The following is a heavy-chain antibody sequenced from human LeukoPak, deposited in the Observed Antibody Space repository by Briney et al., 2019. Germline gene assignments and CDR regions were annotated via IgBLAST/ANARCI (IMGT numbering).Heavy chain of an antibody. CDR3: ATDLGYCSSTSCGY. Sequence: ASVKVSCKASGYTFTSYDINWVRQATGQGLEWMGWMNPNSGNTGYAQKFQGRVTITRNTSISTAYMELSSLRSEDTAVYYCATDLGYCSSTSCGYWGQGTLVTVSS. CDR1: GYTFTSYD. CDR2: MNPNSGNT. J-gene: IGHJ4*02. V-gene: IGHV1-8*03. D-gene: IGHD2-2*01.